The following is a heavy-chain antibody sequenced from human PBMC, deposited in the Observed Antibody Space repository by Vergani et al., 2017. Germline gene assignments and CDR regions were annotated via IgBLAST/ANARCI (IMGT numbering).Heavy chain of an antibody. Sequence: QVQLQESGPGLVKPSQTLSLTCTVSGGSISSGDYYWSWIRQPPGKGLEWIGYIYYSGSTYYNPSLKSRVTMSEDTSKNQFSLNLTSVTAADTAVYFCARGSCLGGSCYKPLFDYWRQGILVTVSS. D-gene: IGHD2-15*01. J-gene: IGHJ4*02. CDR2: IYYSGST. CDR3: ARGSCLGGSCYKPLFDY. CDR1: GGSISSGDYY. V-gene: IGHV4-30-4*08.